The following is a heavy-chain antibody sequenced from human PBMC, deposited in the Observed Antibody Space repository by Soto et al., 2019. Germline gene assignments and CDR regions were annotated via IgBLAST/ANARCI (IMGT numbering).Heavy chain of an antibody. CDR1: GFTFSSYA. CDR3: ARESGIGSYYYYGMDV. CDR2: ISGSGGGT. V-gene: IGHV3-23*01. J-gene: IGHJ6*02. D-gene: IGHD1-26*01. Sequence: PGGSLRLSCAASGFTFSSYAMSWVRQAPGKGLEWVSTISGSGGGTYHADSMKGRFTISRDNSKNTLYLQMNSLRAEDTAVYYCARESGIGSYYYYGMDVWGQGTTVTVS.